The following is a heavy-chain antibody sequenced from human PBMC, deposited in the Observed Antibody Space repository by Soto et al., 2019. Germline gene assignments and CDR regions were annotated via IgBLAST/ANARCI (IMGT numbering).Heavy chain of an antibody. CDR3: ARGMSSSWYSEYYYYYGMDV. CDR1: GYSFTSYW. J-gene: IGHJ6*02. D-gene: IGHD6-13*01. CDR2: IDPSDSYT. Sequence: GESLKISCKGSGYSFTSYWISWVRQMPGKGLEWMGRIDPSDSYTNYSPSFQGHVTISADKSISTAYLQWSSLKASDTAMYYCARGMSSSWYSEYYYYYGMDVWGQGTTVTAP. V-gene: IGHV5-10-1*01.